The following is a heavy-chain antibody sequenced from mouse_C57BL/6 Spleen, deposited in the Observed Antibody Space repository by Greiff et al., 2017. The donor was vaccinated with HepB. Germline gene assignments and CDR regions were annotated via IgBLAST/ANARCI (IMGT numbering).Heavy chain of an antibody. CDR1: GFTFSSYT. V-gene: IGHV5-9*01. Sequence: EVKVEESGGGLVKPGGSLKLSCAASGFTFSSYTMSWVRQTPEKRLEWVATISGGGGNTYYPDSVKGRFTISRDNAKNTLYLQMSSLRSEDTALYYCARHYYGSSYFDYGGQGTTRTVSS. CDR2: ISGGGGNT. D-gene: IGHD1-1*01. J-gene: IGHJ2*01. CDR3: ARHYYGSSYFDY.